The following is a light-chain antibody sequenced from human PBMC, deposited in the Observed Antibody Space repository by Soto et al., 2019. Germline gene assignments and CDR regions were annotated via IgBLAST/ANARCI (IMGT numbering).Light chain of an antibody. V-gene: IGKV3-20*01. CDR2: GAS. Sequence: EIVLTQSPGTLSLSPGERATLSCRASQSVSSSYLAWYQQKPGQAPRLLIYGASSRATGIPDRFSGSGSGTYFTLTISSLGPEDFAVYYCQQCDGSPRLTCGGGTKLEIK. J-gene: IGKJ4*01. CDR1: QSVSSSY. CDR3: QQCDGSPRLT.